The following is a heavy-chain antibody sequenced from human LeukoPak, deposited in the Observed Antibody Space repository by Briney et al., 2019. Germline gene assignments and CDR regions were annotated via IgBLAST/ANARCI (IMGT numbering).Heavy chain of an antibody. Sequence: GGSLRLSCAASGFTVSSNYMSWVRQAPGKGLEWVSVIYSGGTTYYADSVKGRFTISRDNSKDTLYLQMNSLIAEDTAVYYCAKGGGIHVSFDYWGQGTLVTVSS. CDR3: AKGGGIHVSFDY. CDR2: IYSGGTT. J-gene: IGHJ4*02. D-gene: IGHD3-10*01. CDR1: GFTVSSNY. V-gene: IGHV3-66*01.